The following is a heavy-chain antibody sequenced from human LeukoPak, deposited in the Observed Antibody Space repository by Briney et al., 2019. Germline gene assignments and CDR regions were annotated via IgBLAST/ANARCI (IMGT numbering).Heavy chain of an antibody. Sequence: GGSLRLSCAASGFTFSSYGMHWVRQAPGKGLEWVAGISYDGSNKYYADSVKGRFTISRDNSKNTLYLQMNSLRAEDTAVYYCAKEVVVVPAATYYFDYWGQGTLVTVSS. CDR1: GFTFSSYG. CDR3: AKEVVVVPAATYYFDY. V-gene: IGHV3-30*18. D-gene: IGHD2-2*01. J-gene: IGHJ4*02. CDR2: ISYDGSNK.